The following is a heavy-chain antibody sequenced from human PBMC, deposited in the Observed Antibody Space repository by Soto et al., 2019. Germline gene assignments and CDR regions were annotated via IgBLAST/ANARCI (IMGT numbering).Heavy chain of an antibody. Sequence: PSETLSLTCTVSGGSISGSSYYWGWIRQPPGKGLEWIGSIYYSGSTYYNPSLKSRVTISVDTSKNQFSLKLSSVTAADTAVYYCAREADYMDVWGKGTTVTVSS. CDR2: IYYSGST. CDR3: AREADYMDV. CDR1: GGSISGSSYY. V-gene: IGHV4-39*02. J-gene: IGHJ6*03.